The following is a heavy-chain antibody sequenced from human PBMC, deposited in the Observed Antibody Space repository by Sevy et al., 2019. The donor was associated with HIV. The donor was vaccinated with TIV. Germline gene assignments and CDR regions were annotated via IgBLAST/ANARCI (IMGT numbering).Heavy chain of an antibody. CDR2: ISGSADAT. D-gene: IGHD5-18*01. Sequence: GGSLRLSCAASGFTFSNYAMSWVRQTPGKGLEWVSAISGSADATYYTDSVKGRFTISRGNSKNTVYLQMNSLRAEDTAVYYCVKEVSQYSYSDYWGQGTLVTVSS. V-gene: IGHV3-23*01. CDR3: VKEVSQYSYSDY. CDR1: GFTFSNYA. J-gene: IGHJ4*02.